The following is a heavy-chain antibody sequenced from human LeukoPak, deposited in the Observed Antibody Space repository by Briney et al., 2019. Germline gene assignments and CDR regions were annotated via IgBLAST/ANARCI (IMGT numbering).Heavy chain of an antibody. J-gene: IGHJ3*02. CDR3: ARGGMATINAFDI. V-gene: IGHV4-34*01. Sequence: SETLSLTCAVYGGSFSGYYWSWIRQPPGKGLEWIGEINHSGSTTYNPSLKSRVTISVDTSKNQFSLKLSSVTAADTAVYYCARGGMATINAFDIWGQGTMVTVSS. CDR1: GGSFSGYY. D-gene: IGHD5-24*01. CDR2: INHSGST.